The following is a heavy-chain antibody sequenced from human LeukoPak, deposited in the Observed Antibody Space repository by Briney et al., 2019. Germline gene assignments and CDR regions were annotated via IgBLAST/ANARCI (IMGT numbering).Heavy chain of an antibody. CDR2: INHSGNT. V-gene: IGHV4-34*01. CDR3: ARGPDYDYVWGSYRPFDY. J-gene: IGHJ4*02. Sequence: KPSETLSLTCAVYGGSFSGYYWSWIRQPPGKGLEWIGEINHSGNTNYNPSLKSRVTISVDTSKNQFSLKLSSVTAADTAVYYCARGPDYDYVWGSYRPFDYWGQGTLVTVSS. D-gene: IGHD3-16*02. CDR1: GGSFSGYY.